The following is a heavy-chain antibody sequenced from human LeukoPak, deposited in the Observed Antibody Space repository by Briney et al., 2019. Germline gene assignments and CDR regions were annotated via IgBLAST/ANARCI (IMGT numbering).Heavy chain of an antibody. CDR1: GFTFSSYA. D-gene: IGHD6-13*01. CDR3: ARDEYSSSLYGMDV. V-gene: IGHV3-66*01. J-gene: IGHJ6*02. Sequence: GGSLRLSCAASGFTFSSYAMHWVRQAPGKGLEWVSVIYSGGSTYYADSVKGRFTISRDNSKNTLYLQMNSLRAEDTAVYYCARDEYSSSLYGMDVWGQGTTVTVSS. CDR2: IYSGGST.